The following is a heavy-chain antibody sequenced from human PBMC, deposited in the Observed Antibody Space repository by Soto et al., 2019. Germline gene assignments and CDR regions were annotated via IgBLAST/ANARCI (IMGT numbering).Heavy chain of an antibody. CDR3: ARDGNFAFRGYSFAFDF. D-gene: IGHD5-18*01. CDR1: GYRFTAYY. J-gene: IGHJ4*02. V-gene: IGHV1-2*06. CDR2: MNIDTGGT. Sequence: QVQLVQSGAEVKKPGGSVRVSCEASGYRFTAYYIHWVRQAPGQGLEWMGRMNIDTGGTTYAQKFQGRVTMTRDTSISTAYMEVSSVKSDDTAMYYCARDGNFAFRGYSFAFDFWGQGTLVTVSS.